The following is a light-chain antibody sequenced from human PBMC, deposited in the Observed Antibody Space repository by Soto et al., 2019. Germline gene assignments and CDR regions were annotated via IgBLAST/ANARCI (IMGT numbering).Light chain of an antibody. V-gene: IGLV4-69*01. CDR2: LNSDGSH. Sequence: QLVLTQSPSASASLGASVKLTCTLSSGHSSYAIAWHQQQPEKGPRYLMKLNSDGSHSKGDGIPDCFSGSSSGAERYLTISSLQSEDEADYYCQTWGTDIVVFGGGTKLTVL. J-gene: IGLJ2*01. CDR1: SGHSSYA. CDR3: QTWGTDIVV.